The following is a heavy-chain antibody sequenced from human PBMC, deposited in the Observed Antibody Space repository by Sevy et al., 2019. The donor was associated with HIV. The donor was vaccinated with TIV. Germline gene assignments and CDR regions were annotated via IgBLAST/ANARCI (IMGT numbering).Heavy chain of an antibody. CDR3: ARGLYCSSTSCYDD. J-gene: IGHJ4*02. D-gene: IGHD2-2*01. Sequence: ASVKVSCKASGYTFTSYDINWVRQATGQGLEWMGWMNPNSGNTGYAQKFQGRVTMTRNTSISTANMELSSLRSEDTAVYYCARGLYCSSTSCYDDWGQGTLVTVSS. CDR1: GYTFTSYD. CDR2: MNPNSGNT. V-gene: IGHV1-8*01.